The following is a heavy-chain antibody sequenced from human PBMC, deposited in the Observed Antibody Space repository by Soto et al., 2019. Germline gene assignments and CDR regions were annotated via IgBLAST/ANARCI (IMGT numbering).Heavy chain of an antibody. D-gene: IGHD1-26*01. Sequence: EVQLLESGGGLVQPGGSLRLSCAASGFTFSSFAMTWVRQAPGKGLEWVSALTPGGETTHYLDSVKGRFTISRDNAKNTLYLQMNSLTDADTAVYYCAKDSPVSGNYQDVDYWGQGTRVTVSS. CDR2: LTPGGETT. CDR3: AKDSPVSGNYQDVDY. CDR1: GFTFSSFA. J-gene: IGHJ4*02. V-gene: IGHV3-23*01.